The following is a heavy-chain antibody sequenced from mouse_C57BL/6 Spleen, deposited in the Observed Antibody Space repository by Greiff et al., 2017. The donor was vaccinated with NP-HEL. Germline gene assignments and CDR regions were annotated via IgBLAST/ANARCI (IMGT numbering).Heavy chain of an antibody. CDR1: GYTFTSYW. V-gene: IGHV1-69*01. CDR2: IDPSDSYT. Sequence: QVQLQQSGAELVMPGASVKLSCKASGYTFTSYWMHWVKQRPGQGLEWIGEIDPSDSYTNYNQKFKGKSTLTVDKSSSTAYMQLSSLTSEDSAVYYCARLEMGYWGQGTTLTVSS. D-gene: IGHD2-3*01. CDR3: ARLEMGY. J-gene: IGHJ2*01.